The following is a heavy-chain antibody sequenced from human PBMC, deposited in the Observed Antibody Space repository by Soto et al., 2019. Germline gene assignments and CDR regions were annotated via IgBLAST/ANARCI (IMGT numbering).Heavy chain of an antibody. CDR2: IYYSGST. D-gene: IGHD6-6*01. V-gene: IGHV4-59*01. CDR3: ARGALSIAARRHPVWFDP. Sequence: SETLSLTCTVSGGSISSYYWSWIRQPPGKGLEWIGYIYYSGSTNYNPSLKSRVTISVDTSKNQFSLKLSSVTAADTAVYYCARGALSIAARRHPVWFDPWGQGTLVTSPQ. J-gene: IGHJ5*02. CDR1: GGSISSYY.